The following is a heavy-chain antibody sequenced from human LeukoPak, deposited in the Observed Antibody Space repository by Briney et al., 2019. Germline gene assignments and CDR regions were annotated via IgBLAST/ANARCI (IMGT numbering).Heavy chain of an antibody. CDR3: ARAVVVALTGAFDI. D-gene: IGHD2-15*01. J-gene: IGHJ3*02. Sequence: ASVKVSCKASGGTFSSYAISWVRQAPGQGLEWMGRIIPILGIANYAQKFQGRVTITADKSTSTAYMELSSLRSEDTAVYYCARAVVVALTGAFDIWGQGTMVTVSS. V-gene: IGHV1-69*04. CDR2: IIPILGIA. CDR1: GGTFSSYA.